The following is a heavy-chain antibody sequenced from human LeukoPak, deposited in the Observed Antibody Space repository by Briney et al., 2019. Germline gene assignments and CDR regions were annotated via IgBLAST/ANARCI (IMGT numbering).Heavy chain of an antibody. Sequence: SETLSLTCTVSGGSINSSNYSWGWIRQPPGKGPEWIGSIYSSVSTYYNPSLKSRVTISVDTSKNQFSLRLTSVTAADTAVYFCARHRGWSYFDYWGQGTLVTVSS. V-gene: IGHV4-39*01. CDR1: GGSINSSNYS. D-gene: IGHD6-19*01. CDR3: ARHRGWSYFDY. J-gene: IGHJ4*02. CDR2: IYSSVST.